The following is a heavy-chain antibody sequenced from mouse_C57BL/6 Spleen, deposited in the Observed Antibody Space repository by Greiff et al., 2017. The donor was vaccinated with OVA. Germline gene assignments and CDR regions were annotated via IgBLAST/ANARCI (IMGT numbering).Heavy chain of an antibody. V-gene: IGHV1-66*01. Sequence: QVQLKESGPELVKPGASVKISCKASGYSFTSYYIHRVKQRPGQGLEWIGWIYPGSGNTKYNEKFKGKATLTADTSSSPAYMQLSSLTSEDSAVYYCARSSLYYYGSEDGAMDYWGQGTSVTVSS. CDR2: IYPGSGNT. J-gene: IGHJ4*01. CDR3: ARSSLYYYGSEDGAMDY. CDR1: GYSFTSYY. D-gene: IGHD1-1*01.